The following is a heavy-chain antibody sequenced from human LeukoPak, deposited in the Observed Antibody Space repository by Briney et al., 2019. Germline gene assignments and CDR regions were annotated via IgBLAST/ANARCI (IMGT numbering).Heavy chain of an antibody. V-gene: IGHV3-7*01. CDR1: GFTFSNYW. J-gene: IGHJ6*03. D-gene: IGHD2-2*02. Sequence: PGGSLRLSCAASGFTFSNYWMSWVRQAPGKGLEWVANIKQDGSDKYYVDSVKGRFTVSRDNAKNSLYLQMNSLRAEDTAVYYCARDQGYCSSTSCYTDYYYMDVWGKGTTVTVSS. CDR3: ARDQGYCSSTSCYTDYYYMDV. CDR2: IKQDGSDK.